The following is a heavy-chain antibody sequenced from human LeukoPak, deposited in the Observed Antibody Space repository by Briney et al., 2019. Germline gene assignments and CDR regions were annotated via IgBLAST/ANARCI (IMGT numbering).Heavy chain of an antibody. Sequence: SQTLSLTCTVSGGSISSNDYYWDWIRQPPGMGLEYIGSIYYSGSTYYNPSLKSRVTISVDTSKNQFSLKLSSVTAADTAVYYCARAYLPYTPVSAIVVVPAAIPYMDVWGKGTTVTVSS. CDR1: GGSISSNDYY. V-gene: IGHV4-39*01. CDR3: ARAYLPYTPVSAIVVVPAAIPYMDV. D-gene: IGHD2-2*02. J-gene: IGHJ6*03. CDR2: IYYSGST.